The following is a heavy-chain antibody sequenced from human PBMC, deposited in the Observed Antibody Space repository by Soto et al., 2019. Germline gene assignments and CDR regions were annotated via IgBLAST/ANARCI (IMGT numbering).Heavy chain of an antibody. CDR3: ARKAASSYDAFDI. V-gene: IGHV1-69*06. J-gene: IGHJ3*02. CDR1: GGTFSSYT. CDR2: IIPMFGTL. D-gene: IGHD6-6*01. Sequence: GASVKVSCTASGGTFSSYTISWVRQAPVQVLEWLGGIIPMFGTLYYAQKFPGRLTIAEDSSTSTAYMELSTLRSDDTAVYYCARKAASSYDAFDIWGRGTMLAVSS.